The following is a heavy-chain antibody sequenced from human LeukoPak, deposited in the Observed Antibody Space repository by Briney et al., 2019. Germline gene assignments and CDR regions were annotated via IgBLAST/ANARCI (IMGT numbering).Heavy chain of an antibody. J-gene: IGHJ4*02. V-gene: IGHV1-8*01. CDR2: MNPNGDDT. CDR1: GYTFTTHD. D-gene: IGHD3-3*01. Sequence: ASVEVSCKASGYTFTTHDINWVRQAPGQGLEWMGWMNPNGDDTGYAQRFQGRVTMTRNTSIRTAYMELSSLRPEDTAVYYCARGVRMPHKSRFGVILIKGLFYFDNWGQGTLVTVSS. CDR3: ARGVRMPHKSRFGVILIKGLFYFDN.